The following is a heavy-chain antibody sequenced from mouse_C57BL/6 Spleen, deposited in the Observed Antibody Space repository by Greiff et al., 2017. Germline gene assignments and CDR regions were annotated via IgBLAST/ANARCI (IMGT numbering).Heavy chain of an antibody. CDR2: IYIGNGYT. Sequence: EVKLVESGAELVRPGSSVKMSCKTSGYTFTSYGINWVKQRPGQGLEWIGYIYIGNGYTEYNEKFKGKATLTSDTYTSTAYMQLSSLTSEDSAIYFCARRRNYDYAMDYWGQGTSVTVSS. CDR1: GYTFTSYG. D-gene: IGHD1-1*01. CDR3: ARRRNYDYAMDY. V-gene: IGHV1-58*01. J-gene: IGHJ4*01.